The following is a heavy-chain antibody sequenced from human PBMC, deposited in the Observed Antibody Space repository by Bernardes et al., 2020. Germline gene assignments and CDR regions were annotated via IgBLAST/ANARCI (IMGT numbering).Heavy chain of an antibody. J-gene: IGHJ6*04. V-gene: IGHV1-8*01. CDR2: MNPNSGNT. CDR1: GYTFTSYD. CDR3: ARGPFWSGYYLSYYYYGMDV. Sequence: SVKVSCKTSGYTFTSYDINWVRQATGQGLEWMGWMNPNSGNTGYAQKFQGRVTMTRNTSISTAYMELSSLRSEDTAVYYCARGPFWSGYYLSYYYYGMDVWGKGTTVTVSS. D-gene: IGHD3-3*01.